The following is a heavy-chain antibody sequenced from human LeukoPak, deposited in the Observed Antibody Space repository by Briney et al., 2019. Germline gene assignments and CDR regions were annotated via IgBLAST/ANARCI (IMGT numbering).Heavy chain of an antibody. CDR1: GYTFTGYY. CDR3: ANLNKRYYGSGSYYPGDFGY. D-gene: IGHD3-10*01. CDR2: INPNSGGT. V-gene: IGHV1-2*02. Sequence: VASVKVSCKASGYTFTGYYMHWVRQAPGQGLEWMGWINPNSGGTNYAQKFQGRVTMTRDTSISTAYMELSRLRSDDTAVYYCANLNKRYYGSGSYYPGDFGYWGQGTLVTVSS. J-gene: IGHJ4*02.